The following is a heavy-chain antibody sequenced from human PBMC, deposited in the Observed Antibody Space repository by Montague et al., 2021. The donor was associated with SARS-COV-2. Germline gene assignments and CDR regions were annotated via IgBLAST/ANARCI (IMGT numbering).Heavy chain of an antibody. J-gene: IGHJ6*03. D-gene: IGHD1-26*01. CDR3: ARRYSGTWESFYHYMDV. CDR1: GGSISNSHYY. V-gene: IGHV4-39*01. CDR2: IYFNGHS. Sequence: SETLSLTCTVSGGSISNSHYYCAWIRQPPGKGLEWIGSIYFNGHSYYNPSLKNRASISLDTSKNQYYLKLNSVAAADTAVYYCARRYSGTWESFYHYMDVWGRGTTVIVSS.